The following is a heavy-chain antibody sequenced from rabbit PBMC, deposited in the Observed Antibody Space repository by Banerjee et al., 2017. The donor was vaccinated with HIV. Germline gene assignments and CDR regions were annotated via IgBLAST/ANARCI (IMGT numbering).Heavy chain of an antibody. CDR3: ARGGSYGLSGDYSL. D-gene: IGHD1-1*01. V-gene: IGHV1S40*01. CDR2: IAGSSSGFT. CDR1: GFSFSSSDY. J-gene: IGHJ6*01. Sequence: QSLEESGGDLVKPGASLTLTCTASGFSFSSSDYMCWVRQAPGKGLEWISCIAGSSSGFTYSATWAKGRFTCSKTSSTTVTLQMTSLTVADTATYFCARGGSYGLSGDYSLWGPGTLVTVS.